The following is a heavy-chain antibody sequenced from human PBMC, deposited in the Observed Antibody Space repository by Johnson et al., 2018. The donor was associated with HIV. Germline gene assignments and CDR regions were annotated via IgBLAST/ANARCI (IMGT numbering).Heavy chain of an antibody. Sequence: QVQLVESGGGVVQPGRSLRLSCAASGFTFSTYGMHWVRQAPGKGLEWVAVMWYDGSNKYYADSVKGRFTISRDNSKNTLYLQMNSLRVEDTAVYYCARDHGQLWLLPAFDIWGQGTMVTVSS. D-gene: IGHD5-18*01. CDR1: GFTFSTYG. V-gene: IGHV3-33*01. J-gene: IGHJ3*02. CDR3: ARDHGQLWLLPAFDI. CDR2: MWYDGSNK.